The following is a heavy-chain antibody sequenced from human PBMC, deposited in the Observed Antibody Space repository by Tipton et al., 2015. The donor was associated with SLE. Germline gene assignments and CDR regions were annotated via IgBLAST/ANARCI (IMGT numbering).Heavy chain of an antibody. J-gene: IGHJ5*02. CDR3: AKDGSHTSSILDP. CDR1: GYRFSTYG. Sequence: QSGAEVKKPGASVRVSCKGSGYRFSTYGISWVRQAPGQGLEWMGWISAYNGDTKYAQKFQGRVNMTTDTSTNTAFMELRSLRSDDMAVYYCAKDGSHTSSILDPWGQGTLLTVSS. CDR2: ISAYNGDT. V-gene: IGHV1-18*03. D-gene: IGHD6-13*01.